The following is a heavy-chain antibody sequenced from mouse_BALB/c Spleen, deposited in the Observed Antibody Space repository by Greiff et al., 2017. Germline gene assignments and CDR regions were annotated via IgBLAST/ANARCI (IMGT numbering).Heavy chain of an antibody. CDR3: ARDLYGSSPFAY. Sequence: EVKVEESGPGLVKPSQSLSLTCSVTGYSITSGYYWNWIRQFPGNKLEWMGYISYDGSNNYNPSLKNRISITRDTSKNQFFLKLNSVTTEDTATYYCARDLYGSSPFAYWGQGTLVTVSA. CDR1: GYSITSGYY. D-gene: IGHD1-1*01. J-gene: IGHJ3*01. V-gene: IGHV3-6*02. CDR2: ISYDGSN.